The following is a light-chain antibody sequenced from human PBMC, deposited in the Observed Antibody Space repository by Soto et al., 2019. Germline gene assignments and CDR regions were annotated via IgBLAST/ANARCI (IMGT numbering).Light chain of an antibody. Sequence: DIQMTQSPSSLSASVGDRVIITCRASQDISNYLAWYQQKPGKVPKLLIYAASTLQTGVQSRFSGSGSGTVFTLTINSPQPEDVATYYCQKYKSAPNTFGRGTRLEIK. V-gene: IGKV1-27*01. J-gene: IGKJ2*01. CDR3: QKYKSAPNT. CDR1: QDISNY. CDR2: AAS.